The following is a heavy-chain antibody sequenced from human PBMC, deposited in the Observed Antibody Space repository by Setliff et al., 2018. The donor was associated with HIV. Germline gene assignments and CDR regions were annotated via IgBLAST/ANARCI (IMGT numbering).Heavy chain of an antibody. Sequence: PSETLSLTCDVSGFSISSRYYWGWIRQSPGKGLEWIGNIYHTGSSYYNPSLKSRVTISVDTSKNQFSLKLSSVTAADTAVYYCARGEGSGWFYFDFWGQGTLVTVSS. J-gene: IGHJ4*02. V-gene: IGHV4-38-2*01. D-gene: IGHD6-19*01. CDR2: IYHTGSS. CDR1: GFSISSRYY. CDR3: ARGEGSGWFYFDF.